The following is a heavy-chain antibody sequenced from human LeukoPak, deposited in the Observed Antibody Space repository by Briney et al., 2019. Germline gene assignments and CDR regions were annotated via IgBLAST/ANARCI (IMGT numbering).Heavy chain of an antibody. CDR2: ISNNGGYT. J-gene: IGHJ4*02. Sequence: GGSLRLSCAASGFTFSSYSMNWVRRAPGKGLEWVSAISNNGGYTYYADSVQGRFTISRDNSKSTLCLQMNSLRAEDTAVYYCAKQLGYCSDGSCYFPYWGQGTLVTVSS. V-gene: IGHV3-23*01. CDR3: AKQLGYCSDGSCYFPY. CDR1: GFTFSSYS. D-gene: IGHD2-15*01.